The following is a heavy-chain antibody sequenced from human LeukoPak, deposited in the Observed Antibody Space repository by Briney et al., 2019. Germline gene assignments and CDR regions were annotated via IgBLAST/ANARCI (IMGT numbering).Heavy chain of an antibody. CDR3: VRAPLRHTWFQYFDF. D-gene: IGHD3-9*01. CDR1: GFTFSSYW. J-gene: IGHJ4*02. V-gene: IGHV3-7*01. Sequence: PGGSLRLSCAASGFTFSSYWVNWVRQPPGKGLEWVAPMKPDGSKNYYVESVGGRFTISRDNAKNSLHLQMNSLRVEDTAVYYCVRAPLRHTWFQYFDFWGQGTLVTVSS. CDR2: MKPDGSKN.